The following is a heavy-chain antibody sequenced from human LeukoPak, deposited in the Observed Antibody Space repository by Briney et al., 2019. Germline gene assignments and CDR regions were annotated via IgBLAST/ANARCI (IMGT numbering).Heavy chain of an antibody. J-gene: IGHJ4*02. CDR1: GFTFSTYG. D-gene: IGHD2-21*01. CDR2: IFSDGSSI. V-gene: IGHV3-30*19. Sequence: PGGSLRLSCAASGFTFSTYGMHWVRQAPGRGLEWVAMIFSDGSSIYYTDSVKGRFTISRDDSKNTLYLEMSSLRGEDTAVYYCARDRDWAFDYWGQGILVTVSS. CDR3: ARDRDWAFDY.